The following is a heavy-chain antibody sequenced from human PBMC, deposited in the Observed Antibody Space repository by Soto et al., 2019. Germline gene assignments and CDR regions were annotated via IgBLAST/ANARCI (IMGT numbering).Heavy chain of an antibody. J-gene: IGHJ6*02. V-gene: IGHV3-33*01. CDR1: GFTFSSYG. Sequence: GGSLRLSCAASGFTFSSYGMHWVRQAPGKGLEWVAVIWYDGSNKYYADSVKGRFTISRDNSKNTLYLQMNSLRAEDTAVYYCARDEQVVITTYGMDVWGQGTTVTVSS. CDR2: IWYDGSNK. CDR3: ARDEQVVITTYGMDV. D-gene: IGHD3-22*01.